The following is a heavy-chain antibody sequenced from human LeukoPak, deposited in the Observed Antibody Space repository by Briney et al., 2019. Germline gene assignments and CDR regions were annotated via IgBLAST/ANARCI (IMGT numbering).Heavy chain of an antibody. Sequence: GSLRLSCAASGFTFSSYAMHWVRQAPGKGLEWVAVISYDGSKKYYADSVKGRFTISRDNSKNTLYLQMNGLRGEDTAVYYCARDSGYGDYWGQGTLVTVSS. CDR1: GFTFSSYA. CDR3: ARDSGYGDY. D-gene: IGHD5-12*01. J-gene: IGHJ4*02. V-gene: IGHV3-30-3*01. CDR2: ISYDGSKK.